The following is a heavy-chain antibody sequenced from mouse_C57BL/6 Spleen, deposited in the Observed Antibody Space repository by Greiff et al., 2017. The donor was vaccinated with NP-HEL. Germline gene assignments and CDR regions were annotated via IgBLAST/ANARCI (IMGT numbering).Heavy chain of an antibody. J-gene: IGHJ4*01. CDR2: ISSGSSTI. V-gene: IGHV5-17*01. Sequence: DVMLVESGGGLVKPGGSLKLSCAASGFTFSDYGMHWVRQAPEKGLEWVAYISSGSSTIYYADTVKGRFTISRDNAKNTLFLQMTSLRSEDTAMYYCARLYYDYDGGVYYAMDYWGQGTSVTVSS. CDR1: GFTFSDYG. D-gene: IGHD2-4*01. CDR3: ARLYYDYDGGVYYAMDY.